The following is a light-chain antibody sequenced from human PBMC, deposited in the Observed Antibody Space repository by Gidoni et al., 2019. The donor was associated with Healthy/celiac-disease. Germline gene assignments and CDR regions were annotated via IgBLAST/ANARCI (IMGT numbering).Light chain of an antibody. CDR3: QQYNSWPPYT. Sequence: EIVMTQSPATLSVSPEERATLSCRASQSVSSNLAWYQQKPGQAPRLLIYGASTRATVIPARFSGSGSGTEFTLTISSLQSEDFAVYYCQQYNSWPPYTFGQGTKLEIK. CDR2: GAS. V-gene: IGKV3-15*01. J-gene: IGKJ2*01. CDR1: QSVSSN.